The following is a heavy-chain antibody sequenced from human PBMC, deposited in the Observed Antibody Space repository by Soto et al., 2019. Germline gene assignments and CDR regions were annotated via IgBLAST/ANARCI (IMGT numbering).Heavy chain of an antibody. J-gene: IGHJ6*01. CDR2: IWYDGSNK. Sequence: GGSLRLSCSASGFTFSSYGMHWVRQAPGKGLEWVAVIWYDGSNKYYADSVKGRFTISRDNSKNTLYLQMNSLRAEDTAVYYCTRDMRDCWSGYYPDYYYYGMDVWGQGTTVTVS. CDR3: TRDMRDCWSGYYPDYYYYGMDV. CDR1: GFTFSSYG. D-gene: IGHD3-3*01. V-gene: IGHV3-33*01.